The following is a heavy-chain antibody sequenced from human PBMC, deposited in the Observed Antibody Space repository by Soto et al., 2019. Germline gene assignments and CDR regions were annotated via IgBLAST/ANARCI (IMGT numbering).Heavy chain of an antibody. CDR1: GGTFSSYA. V-gene: IGHV1-69*01. CDR3: ARRVVRFLEWPIDYYYGMDV. CDR2: IIPIFGTA. D-gene: IGHD3-3*01. Sequence: QVQLVQSGAEVKKPGSSVKVSCKASGGTFSSYAISWVRQAPGQGLEWMGGIIPIFGTANYAQKFQGRVTITADESTSTAYMELSSLRSEDTAVYYCARRVVRFLEWPIDYYYGMDVCGQGTTVTVSS. J-gene: IGHJ6*02.